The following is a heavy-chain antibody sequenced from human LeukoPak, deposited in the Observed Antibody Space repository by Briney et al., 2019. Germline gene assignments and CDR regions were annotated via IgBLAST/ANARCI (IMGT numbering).Heavy chain of an antibody. D-gene: IGHD6-13*01. V-gene: IGHV4-59*01. CDR2: IYYSGST. Sequence: PSETLSLTCTVSGGSISSYYWSWIRQPPGKGLEWIGYIYYSGSTNYNPSLKSRVTISVDTSKNQFSLKLSSVTAADTAVYYCARAEYSSSGRGVYYYYYMDVWGKGTTVTVSS. CDR1: GGSISSYY. CDR3: ARAEYSSSGRGVYYYYYMDV. J-gene: IGHJ6*03.